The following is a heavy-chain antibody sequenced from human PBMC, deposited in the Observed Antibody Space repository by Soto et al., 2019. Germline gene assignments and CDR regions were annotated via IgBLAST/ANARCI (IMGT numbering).Heavy chain of an antibody. CDR3: AKVVVAATRHTDFDS. Sequence: LSLTCTVSGGSINSNNYYWAWIRQPPGKGLAWIASIYYDGSTYYNPSLKSRVSISVDTSKNHFSLKLSSATAADTAVYYCAKVVVAATRHTDFDSWGQGTLVTVSS. D-gene: IGHD2-15*01. CDR1: GGSINSNNYY. V-gene: IGHV4-39*02. J-gene: IGHJ4*02. CDR2: IYYDGST.